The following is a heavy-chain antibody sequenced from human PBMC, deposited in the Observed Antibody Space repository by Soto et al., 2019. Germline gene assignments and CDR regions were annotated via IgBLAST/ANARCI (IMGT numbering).Heavy chain of an antibody. V-gene: IGHV4-59*01. Sequence: SETLSLTCTVSGCSISSYYWSWIRQPPGKGLEWIGYIYYSGSTNYNPSLKSRVTISVDTSKNQFSLKLSSVTAADTAVYYCARVTVLYAFDIWGQGTMVTVSS. CDR1: GCSISSYY. D-gene: IGHD3-3*01. CDR2: IYYSGST. CDR3: ARVTVLYAFDI. J-gene: IGHJ3*02.